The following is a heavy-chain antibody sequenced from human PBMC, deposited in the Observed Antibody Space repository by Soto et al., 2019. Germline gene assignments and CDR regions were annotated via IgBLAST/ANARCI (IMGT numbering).Heavy chain of an antibody. J-gene: IGHJ6*03. V-gene: IGHV3-74*01. CDR2: INSDGSST. Sequence: GGSLRLSCAASGFTFSSYWMHWVRQAPGKGLVWVSRINSDGSSTSYADSVKGRFTISRDNAKNTLYLQMNSLRAEDTAVYYCARDQSYYDFWSGYQIYYYYMDVWGKGTTVTVS. CDR3: ARDQSYYDFWSGYQIYYYYMDV. CDR1: GFTFSSYW. D-gene: IGHD3-3*01.